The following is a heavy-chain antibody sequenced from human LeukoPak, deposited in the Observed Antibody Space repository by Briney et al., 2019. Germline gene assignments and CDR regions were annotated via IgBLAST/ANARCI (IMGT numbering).Heavy chain of an antibody. CDR1: GFTFSSYG. CDR3: AKNPGSSIVGAPNDAFDI. D-gene: IGHD1-26*01. J-gene: IGHJ3*02. Sequence: GGSLRLSCAASGFTFSSYGMHWVRQAPGKGLEWVAFIRYDGSNKYYADSVKGRFTISRDNSKNTLYLQMNSLRAEDTAVYYCAKNPGSSIVGAPNDAFDIWGQGTMVTVSS. V-gene: IGHV3-30*02. CDR2: IRYDGSNK.